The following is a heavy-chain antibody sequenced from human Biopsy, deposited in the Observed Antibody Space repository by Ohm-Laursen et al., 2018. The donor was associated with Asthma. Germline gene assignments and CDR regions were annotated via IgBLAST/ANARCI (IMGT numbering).Heavy chain of an antibody. CDR2: MSYDGSIK. D-gene: IGHD3-10*01. CDR1: GFTFDDYG. V-gene: IGHV3-30*03. Sequence: SSLRLSCAASGFTFDDYGMDWVRQAPGKGLEWGALMSYDGSIKDYADSVKGRFTISRDNSMNTLYLHMNSLRVEDTAVYYCARGLDYSGRSGFDYWGQGTLVTVSS. CDR3: ARGLDYSGRSGFDY. J-gene: IGHJ4*02.